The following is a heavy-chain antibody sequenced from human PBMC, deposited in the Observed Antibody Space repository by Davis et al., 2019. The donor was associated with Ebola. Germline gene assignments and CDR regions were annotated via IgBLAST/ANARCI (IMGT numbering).Heavy chain of an antibody. Sequence: GESLKISCKGSGYRFTTYWIGWVRQTPGKGLEWMGIIYSGDSDNRYSQSFQGQVTISADKSISTAYLQWGSLKASDTAMYYCARGGQQLGYFDYWGQGTLVTVSS. CDR3: ARGGQQLGYFDY. V-gene: IGHV5-51*01. D-gene: IGHD6-13*01. J-gene: IGHJ4*02. CDR2: IYSGDSDN. CDR1: GYRFTTYW.